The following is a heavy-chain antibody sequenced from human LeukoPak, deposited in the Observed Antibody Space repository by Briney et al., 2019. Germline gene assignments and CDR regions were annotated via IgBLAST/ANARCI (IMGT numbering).Heavy chain of an antibody. CDR2: MNIDGSEK. D-gene: IGHD1-26*01. CDR3: TRDPVEWELLLDY. CDR1: GFNFSNYW. V-gene: IGHV3-7*01. Sequence: PGGSLRLSCAASGFNFSNYWMGWVRQAPGKRLEWVANMNIDGSEKYYADSVKGRFSISRDNARNSVYLQMASLRVEDTAVYYCTRDPVEWELLLDYWGQGTLVTVSS. J-gene: IGHJ4*02.